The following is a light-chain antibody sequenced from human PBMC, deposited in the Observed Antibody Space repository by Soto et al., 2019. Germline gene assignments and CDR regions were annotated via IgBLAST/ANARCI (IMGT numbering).Light chain of an antibody. Sequence: IVMTQSPATLSVSPGERATLSCRASQSVSSNLAWYQQKPGQAPRLLIYGASTGATGLPSRFSGSGSGTDFTLTIDSLQSEDVAVYYCQQYHHWPVTFGGGTKV. J-gene: IGKJ4*01. CDR1: QSVSSN. CDR3: QQYHHWPVT. CDR2: GAS. V-gene: IGKV3-15*01.